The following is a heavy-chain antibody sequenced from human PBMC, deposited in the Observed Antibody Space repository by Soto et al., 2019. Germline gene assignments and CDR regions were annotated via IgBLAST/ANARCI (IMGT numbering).Heavy chain of an antibody. CDR2: IYWDEDK. CDR1: GFSLRTRGVA. Sequence: QITLKESGPTLVKPTQTLTLTCTFSGFSLRTRGVAVGWFRQPPGKALGWLALIYWDEDKWYSPSLKSRLTIADDTSKNQVVLTMTNVDPVDTATYYCAHRPRGYAYYFDYWGQGILVTVSS. D-gene: IGHD5-12*01. J-gene: IGHJ4*02. V-gene: IGHV2-5*02. CDR3: AHRPRGYAYYFDY.